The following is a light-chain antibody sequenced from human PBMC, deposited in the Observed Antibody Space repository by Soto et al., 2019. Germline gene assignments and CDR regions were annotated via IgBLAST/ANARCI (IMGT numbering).Light chain of an antibody. V-gene: IGKV3-20*01. CDR2: DAS. Sequence: EIVLTQSPGTLSLSPGERATLSCRASQSVTSIYLAWYQQKPGQAPRLLIYDASSRATGIPDRFSGSGSGTDFTLTISRLEPEDFAVYYCQQYGSSPETFGQGTKVEIK. CDR1: QSVTSIY. CDR3: QQYGSSPET. J-gene: IGKJ1*01.